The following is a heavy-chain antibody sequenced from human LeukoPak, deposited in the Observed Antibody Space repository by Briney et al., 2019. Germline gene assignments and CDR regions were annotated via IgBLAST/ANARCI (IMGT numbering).Heavy chain of an antibody. CDR3: VGITMVRGVITLDY. D-gene: IGHD3-10*01. CDR2: IYYSGST. V-gene: IGHV4-59*01. J-gene: IGHJ4*02. Sequence: SETLSLTCTVSGGSFSSYYWSWIRQPPGKGLEWIGDIYYSGSTNYNPSLKSRVTISVDTSKNQFSLKLSSVTAADTAVYYCVGITMVRGVITLDYWGQGTLVTVSS. CDR1: GGSFSSYY.